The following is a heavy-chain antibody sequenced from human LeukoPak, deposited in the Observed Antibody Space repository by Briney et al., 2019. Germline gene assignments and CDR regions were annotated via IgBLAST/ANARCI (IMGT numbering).Heavy chain of an antibody. J-gene: IGHJ5*02. CDR1: GYSISSGYY. CDR3: AREADRWFDP. CDR2: IYHSGKS. Sequence: PSETLSLTCSVSGYSISSGYYWDWIRQPPGKGLEWIASIYHSGKSYYNPSLESRVTISVDTSKNQFSLKLSSVTAADTAVYYCAREADRWFDPWGQGTLVTVSS. V-gene: IGHV4-38-2*02.